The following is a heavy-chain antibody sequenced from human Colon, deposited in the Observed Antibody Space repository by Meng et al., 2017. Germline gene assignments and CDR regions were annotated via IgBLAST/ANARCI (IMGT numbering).Heavy chain of an antibody. CDR3: VRSSGWVRTGFDP. Sequence: QPQLQESGPGLVKPSEGLARTCSVSGGSISTSGYYWGWIRQPPGKGLEWIGSIGHSGITYYTPSLKSRVTVSIDTSKSQFSLKLTSVTAADTAVYYCVRSSGWVRTGFDPWGQGTLVTVSS. D-gene: IGHD6-19*01. CDR1: GGSISTSGYY. V-gene: IGHV4-39*01. CDR2: IGHSGIT. J-gene: IGHJ5*02.